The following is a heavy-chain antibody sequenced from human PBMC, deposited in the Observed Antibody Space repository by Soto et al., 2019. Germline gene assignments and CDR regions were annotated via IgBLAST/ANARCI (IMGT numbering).Heavy chain of an antibody. CDR3: ARLCYHYYGMDV. V-gene: IGHV1-3*01. CDR2: INAGNGNT. Sequence: ASVKVSCKASGYTFTSYAMHWVRQAPGQRLEWMGWINAGNGNTKYSQKFQGRVTITRDTSASTAYMELSSLRSEDTAVYYCARLCYHYYGMDVWGQGTTVTVSS. J-gene: IGHJ6*02. CDR1: GYTFTSYA.